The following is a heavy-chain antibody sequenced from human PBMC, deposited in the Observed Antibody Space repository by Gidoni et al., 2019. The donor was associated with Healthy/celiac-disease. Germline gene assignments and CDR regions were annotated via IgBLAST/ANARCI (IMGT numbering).Heavy chain of an antibody. CDR2: IYYSGST. CDR3: ARDRGTIFGVVPDMYLDL. D-gene: IGHD3-3*01. CDR1: GGSISCGGYY. Sequence: QVQLQESGPGLVKPSQTLSLTCTVSGGSISCGGYYWSWIRQHPGKGLEWIGYIYYSGSTYYNPSLKSRVTISVDTSKNQFSLKLSSVTAADTAVYYCARDRGTIFGVVPDMYLDLWGRGTLVTVSS. V-gene: IGHV4-31*03. J-gene: IGHJ2*01.